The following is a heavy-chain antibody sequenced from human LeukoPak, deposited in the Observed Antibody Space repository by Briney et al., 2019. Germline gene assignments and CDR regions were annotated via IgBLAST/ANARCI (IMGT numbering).Heavy chain of an antibody. CDR1: GCTVSSNY. V-gene: IGHV3-66*01. CDR3: ARVGLTTVTTGEYFDY. Sequence: GGCVRLSCAASGCTVSSNYMSWVRQAPGKGLEWVSVIYSGGSTYYADSVKGRFTISRDNSRNTLYLQMNSLRAEDTAVYYCARVGLTTVTTGEYFDYWGQGTLVTVSS. J-gene: IGHJ4*02. D-gene: IGHD4-17*01. CDR2: IYSGGST.